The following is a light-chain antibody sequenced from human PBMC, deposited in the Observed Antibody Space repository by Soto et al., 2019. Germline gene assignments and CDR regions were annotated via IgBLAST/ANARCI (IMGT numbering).Light chain of an antibody. CDR1: SSDVGGYNY. CDR3: RSYTSSSTPVV. V-gene: IGLV2-14*01. J-gene: IGLJ2*01. Sequence: QSALTQPASVSGSPGQSITLSCTGTSSDVGGYNYVSWYQQHPGKAPKLMIYDVSNRPSGVSNRFSGSKSGNTASLTISGLQAEDEADYYCRSYTSSSTPVVFGGGTKLTVL. CDR2: DVS.